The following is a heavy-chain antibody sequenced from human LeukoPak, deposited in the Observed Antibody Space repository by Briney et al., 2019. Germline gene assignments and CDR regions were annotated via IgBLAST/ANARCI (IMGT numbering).Heavy chain of an antibody. J-gene: IGHJ4*02. D-gene: IGHD5-18*01. CDR3: ARGRARGYNQRLSDY. CDR1: GYTFTSYD. V-gene: IGHV1-8*01. CDR2: MNPNSGNT. Sequence: ASVTVSCTASGYTFTSYDINWVRQAPGQGLEWMGWMNPNSGNTGYAQKFQGRVTMTRNTSISTAYMELSSLRSEDTAVYYCARGRARGYNQRLSDYWGQGTLVTVSS.